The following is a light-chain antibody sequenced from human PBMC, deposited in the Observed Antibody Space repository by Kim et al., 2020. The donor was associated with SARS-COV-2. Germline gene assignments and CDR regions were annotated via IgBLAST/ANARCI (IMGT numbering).Light chain of an antibody. J-gene: IGLJ1*01. V-gene: IGLV1-40*01. CDR3: QSYDRSLSGYV. CDR1: SSNIGGGYD. CDR2: GHN. Sequence: QRVTISCTGSSSNIGGGYDVHWYQHLPGTAPKLLIYGHNTRPSGVPDRFSGSKSGTSASLAITGLQAEDEADYYCQSYDRSLSGYVFGTGTKVTVL.